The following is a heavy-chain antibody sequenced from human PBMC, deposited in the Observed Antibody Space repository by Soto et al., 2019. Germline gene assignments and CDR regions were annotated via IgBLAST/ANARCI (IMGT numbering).Heavy chain of an antibody. Sequence: QVQLVESGGGVVQPGRSLRLSCAASGFTFSSYAMHWVRQAPGKGLEWVAVISYDGRNKYYADSVKGRFTISRDNSKNTLYLQMSRLRAEDTAVYYCARDGSFPISTYCTNCVCSHDAFDIWGQGTMVTVSS. D-gene: IGHD2-8*01. CDR3: ARDGSFPISTYCTNCVCSHDAFDI. V-gene: IGHV3-30*04. CDR1: GFTFSSYA. CDR2: ISYDGRNK. J-gene: IGHJ3*02.